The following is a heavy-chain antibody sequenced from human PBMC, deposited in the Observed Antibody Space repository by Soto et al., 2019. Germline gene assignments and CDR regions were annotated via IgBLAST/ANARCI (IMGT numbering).Heavy chain of an antibody. D-gene: IGHD5-12*01. J-gene: IGHJ4*02. CDR3: ARAALDGYNEYFDY. V-gene: IGHV4-31*03. CDR2: IYYSGST. CDR1: VGSISIGAYD. Sequence: PSQALPITCTFSVGSISIGAYDWSWIREHPGKGLEWIGYIYYSGSTCYNPSLKSRVTISVDTSKNQFSLKLSSVTAADTAVYYCARAALDGYNEYFDYWGQGTMVTVSA.